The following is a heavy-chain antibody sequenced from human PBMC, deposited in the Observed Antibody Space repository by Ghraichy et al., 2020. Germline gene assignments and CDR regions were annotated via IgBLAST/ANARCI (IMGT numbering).Heavy chain of an antibody. D-gene: IGHD6-13*01. CDR3: AKDAWYAVLEGDQFDY. Sequence: GESLNISCAASGFTFSRYGMHWVRQAPGKGLEWVSLIWSGGSNGYYADSVKGRFTVSRDNSKNTVYLQMDSLSAEDTAVYYCAKDAWYAVLEGDQFDYWGQGTLVTVSS. CDR1: GFTFSRYG. J-gene: IGHJ4*02. V-gene: IGHV3-33*06. CDR2: IWSGGSNG.